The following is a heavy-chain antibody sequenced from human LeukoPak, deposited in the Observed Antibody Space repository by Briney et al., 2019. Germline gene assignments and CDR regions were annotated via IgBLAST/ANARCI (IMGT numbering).Heavy chain of an antibody. CDR1: GGSISSGDYY. V-gene: IGHV4-30-4*01. CDR3: ARSLLSAGSGSYGFDP. CDR2: IYYSGST. J-gene: IGHJ5*02. D-gene: IGHD3-10*01. Sequence: PSETLSLTCSVSGGSISSGDYYWSWIRHPPGKGLEWIGHIYYSGSTNHNPSLKSRVTISVDTSKNQFSLKLSSVTATDAAVYYCARSLLSAGSGSYGFDPWGQGTLVTVSS.